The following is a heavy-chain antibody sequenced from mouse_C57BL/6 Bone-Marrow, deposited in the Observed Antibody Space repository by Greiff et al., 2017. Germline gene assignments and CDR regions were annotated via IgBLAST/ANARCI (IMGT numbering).Heavy chain of an antibody. D-gene: IGHD3-3*01. V-gene: IGHV1-64*01. CDR2: IHPNSGST. Sequence: QVQLQQPGAELVKPGASVKLSCKASGYTFTSYWMHWVKQSPGQGLEWIGMIHPNSGSTNYNEKFKSKATLTVDKSSSTAYMQLSSLTSEDSAVYYCAREEGAEDYFDYWGQGTTLTVSS. J-gene: IGHJ2*01. CDR1: GYTFTSYW. CDR3: AREEGAEDYFDY.